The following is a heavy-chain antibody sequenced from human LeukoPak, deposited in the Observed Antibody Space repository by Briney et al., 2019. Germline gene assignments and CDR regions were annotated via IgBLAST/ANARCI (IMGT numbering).Heavy chain of an antibody. D-gene: IGHD3-16*01. CDR3: ATPALGRRLYYYDY. CDR1: GFTFRSFS. Sequence: GGSLRLSCAASGFTFRSFSMNWVRQAPGKGLEWVGRIRTKSDGETVDYAAPVKGRFTISRDDSKNTLFLQMNSLETEDTAVYYCATPALGRRLYYYDYWGQGTLVTVSP. CDR2: IRTKSDGETV. J-gene: IGHJ4*02. V-gene: IGHV3-15*07.